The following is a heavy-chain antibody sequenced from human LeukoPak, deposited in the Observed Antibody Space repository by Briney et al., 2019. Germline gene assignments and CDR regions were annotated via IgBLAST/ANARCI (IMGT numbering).Heavy chain of an antibody. CDR1: GGSFSGYY. CDR3: ARRQRVNSSGSYRLDY. V-gene: IGHV4-34*01. D-gene: IGHD1-26*01. J-gene: IGHJ4*02. CDR2: INHSGST. Sequence: PSETLSLTCAVYGGSFSGYYWSWIRQPPGKGLEWIGEINHSGSTNYNPSLKSRVTISVDTSKNQFSLKLSSVTAADTAVYYCARRQRVNSSGSYRLDYWGQGTLVTVSS.